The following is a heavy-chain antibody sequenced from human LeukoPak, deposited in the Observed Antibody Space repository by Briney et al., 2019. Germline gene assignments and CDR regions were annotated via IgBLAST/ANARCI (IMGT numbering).Heavy chain of an antibody. CDR1: GFIFSNYE. CDR3: ARDLSGSYFGVYYYYYYMDV. Sequence: GGSLRLSCTISGFIFSNYEMIWVRQAPGKGLEWVSSISSSSSYIYYADSVKGRFTISRDNAKNSLYLQMNSLRAEDTAVYYCARDLSGSYFGVYYYYYYMDVWGKGTTVTVSS. V-gene: IGHV3-21*01. J-gene: IGHJ6*03. D-gene: IGHD1-26*01. CDR2: ISSSSSYI.